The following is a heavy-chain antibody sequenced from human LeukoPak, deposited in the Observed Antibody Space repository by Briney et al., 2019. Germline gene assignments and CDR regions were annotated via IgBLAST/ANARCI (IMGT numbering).Heavy chain of an antibody. Sequence: SVKVSCKASGGTFSSYTISLVRQAPGQGLEWMGRIIPILGIANYAQKFQGRVTITTDESTSTAYMELSSLRSEDTAVYYCARPQYYGSGSPLDYWGQGTLVTVSS. CDR3: ARPQYYGSGSPLDY. V-gene: IGHV1-69*02. D-gene: IGHD3-10*01. CDR2: IIPILGIA. CDR1: GGTFSSYT. J-gene: IGHJ4*02.